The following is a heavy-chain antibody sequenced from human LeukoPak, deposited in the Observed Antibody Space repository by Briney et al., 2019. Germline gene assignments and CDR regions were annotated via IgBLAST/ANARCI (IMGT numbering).Heavy chain of an antibody. V-gene: IGHV1-2*02. D-gene: IGHD3-22*01. CDR3: ATGPGKYYYDTSSYSGFHCYFDL. Sequence: GASVKVSCKASGYIFTGYYMHWVGQAPGQGLEWMGWINPNSGGTNYAQKFQGRVTMTRDTSISTAYMELSRLRSDDTAVYYCATGPGKYYYDTSSYSGFHCYFDLWGRGTLVTVSS. J-gene: IGHJ2*01. CDR2: INPNSGGT. CDR1: GYIFTGYY.